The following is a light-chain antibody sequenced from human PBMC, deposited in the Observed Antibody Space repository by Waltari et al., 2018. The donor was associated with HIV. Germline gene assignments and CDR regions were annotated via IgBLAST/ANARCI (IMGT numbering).Light chain of an antibody. CDR1: QSITTY. CDR3: QQSYSSSST. Sequence: DIQMTQSPSLLSASVGDSVTITCRASQSITTYLNWYQHKPGKAPNRLIYAASSLQSGVPSRFSGSGSGTDFTLTISSLQPEDFATYYCQQSYSSSSTFGQGTKLEIK. CDR2: AAS. J-gene: IGKJ2*01. V-gene: IGKV1-39*01.